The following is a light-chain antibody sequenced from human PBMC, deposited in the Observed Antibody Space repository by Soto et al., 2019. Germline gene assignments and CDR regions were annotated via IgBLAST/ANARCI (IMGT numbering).Light chain of an antibody. CDR3: KQRSNWLIT. J-gene: IGKJ5*01. CDR2: DAS. V-gene: IGKV3-11*01. Sequence: EIVLTQSTATLSLSPGERATLFYRASQSVSSYLAWYQQKPGQAPRLLIYDASNRATGIPARFSGSGSGTDFTLTISSLEPEEFAVYYCKQRSNWLITFGQGTRLEIK. CDR1: QSVSSY.